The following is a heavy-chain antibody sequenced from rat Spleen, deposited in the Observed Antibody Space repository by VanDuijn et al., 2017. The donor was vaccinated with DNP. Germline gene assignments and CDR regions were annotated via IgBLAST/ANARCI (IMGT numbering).Heavy chain of an antibody. D-gene: IGHD1-6*01. CDR3: ARHSLIKRMWDY. J-gene: IGHJ2*01. Sequence: EVQLVETGGGLAQPGRSLKLSCVASGFTFNNYWMTWIRQVPGKGLEWVASITSSGGSTYYPDSVKGRFTISRDNAKNTLYLQMDSLRSEDTATYYCARHSLIKRMWDYWGQGVTVTVSS. V-gene: IGHV5-31*01. CDR2: ITSSGGST. CDR1: GFTFNNYW.